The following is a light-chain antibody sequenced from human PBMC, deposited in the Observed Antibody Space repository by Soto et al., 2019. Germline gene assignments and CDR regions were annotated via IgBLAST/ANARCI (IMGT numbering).Light chain of an antibody. CDR3: QQYNNYPLT. V-gene: IGKV3-15*01. Sequence: EIVMTQSPATLSLSPGERATLSCRASHSISTNFAWYQQKPGQAPRLLIYAASARATGVPVRFSGSGSGTEFTLTISSLQSEDFVVYYCQQYNNYPLTFGRGTKVDIK. J-gene: IGKJ1*01. CDR2: AAS. CDR1: HSISTN.